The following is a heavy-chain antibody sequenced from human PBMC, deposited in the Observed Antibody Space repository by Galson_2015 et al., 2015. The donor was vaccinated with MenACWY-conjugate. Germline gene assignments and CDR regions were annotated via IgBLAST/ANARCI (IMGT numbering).Heavy chain of an antibody. CDR2: ISGSGGST. CDR3: AKVRSYGSGSYHFGY. J-gene: IGHJ4*02. D-gene: IGHD3-10*01. CDR1: GFTFSSYA. V-gene: IGHV3-23*01. Sequence: SLRLSCAASGFTFSSYAMSWVRQAPGKGLEWVSAISGSGGSTYYADSVKGRFTISRDNSKNTLYLQMNSLRAEDTAVYYCAKVRSYGSGSYHFGYGGQGTLVTVSS.